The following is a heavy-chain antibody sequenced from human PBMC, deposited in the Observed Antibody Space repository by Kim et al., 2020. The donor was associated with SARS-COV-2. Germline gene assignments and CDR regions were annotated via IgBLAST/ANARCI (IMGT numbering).Heavy chain of an antibody. CDR2: IYSGGST. J-gene: IGHJ5*02. V-gene: IGHV3-53*01. Sequence: GGSLSLSCAASGFSVSTNYMSWVRQAPGKGLEWVSVIYSGGSTYYADSVKGRFTISRDNSKNTVYFQMNSLRAEDTAVYYCARDRADNWFDPWGQGTLVT. CDR3: ARDRADNWFDP. CDR1: GFSVSTNY. D-gene: IGHD6-13*01.